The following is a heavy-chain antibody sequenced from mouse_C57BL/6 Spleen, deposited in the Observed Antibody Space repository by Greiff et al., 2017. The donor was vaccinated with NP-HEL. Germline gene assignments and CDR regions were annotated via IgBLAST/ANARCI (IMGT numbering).Heavy chain of an antibody. J-gene: IGHJ4*01. CDR2: IHPSDSDT. CDR1: GYTFTSYW. V-gene: IGHV1-74*01. CDR3: AMDIDSNYAMDY. Sequence: QVQLQQPGAELVKPGASVKVSCKASGYTFTSYWMHWVKQRPGQGLEWIGRIHPSDSDTNYNQKFKGKATLTVDKSSSKAYMQLSSLTSEDSAVYYCAMDIDSNYAMDYWGQGTSVTVSS. D-gene: IGHD2-5*01.